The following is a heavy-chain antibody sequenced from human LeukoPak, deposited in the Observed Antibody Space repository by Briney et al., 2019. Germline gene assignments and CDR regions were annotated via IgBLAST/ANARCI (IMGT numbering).Heavy chain of an antibody. J-gene: IGHJ3*02. Sequence: PGGSLRLSCAASGFTFSNNWMSWVRQTPGKGLEWVAKIKPDGSEKSYVDSVKGRFTISRDNAKNTLYLQMSGLRPEDTALYYCATFYSGNYPKEAFNIWGQGTMVTVSS. CDR2: IKPDGSEK. V-gene: IGHV3-7*01. CDR1: GFTFSNNW. D-gene: IGHD3-22*01. CDR3: ATFYSGNYPKEAFNI.